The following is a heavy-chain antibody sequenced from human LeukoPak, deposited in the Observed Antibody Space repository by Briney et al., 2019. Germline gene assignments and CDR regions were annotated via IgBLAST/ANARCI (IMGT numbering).Heavy chain of an antibody. V-gene: IGHV3-11*04. J-gene: IGHJ4*02. CDR2: ISSSGSTI. D-gene: IGHD1-14*01. CDR3: ARGGFSTEYYFDY. Sequence: PGGSLRLSCAASGFTFSDYYMSWIRQAPGGGLEWVSYISSSGSTIYYADSVEGRFTISRDNAKNSLYLQMNSLRAEDTAVYYCARGGFSTEYYFDYWGQGTLVTVSS. CDR1: GFTFSDYY.